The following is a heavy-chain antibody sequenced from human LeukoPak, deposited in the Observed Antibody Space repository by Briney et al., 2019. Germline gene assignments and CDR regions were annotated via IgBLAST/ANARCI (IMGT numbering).Heavy chain of an antibody. CDR1: GGSIRSYY. Sequence: SETLSLTCTVSGGSIRSYYWSWIRQPPGKGLEWIGYIYYSGSTNYNPSLKSRVTISVDTSKNQFSLKLSSVTAADTAVYYCARVDYGDYPSVAMDVWGQGTTVTVSS. J-gene: IGHJ6*02. CDR2: IYYSGST. V-gene: IGHV4-59*01. CDR3: ARVDYGDYPSVAMDV. D-gene: IGHD4-17*01.